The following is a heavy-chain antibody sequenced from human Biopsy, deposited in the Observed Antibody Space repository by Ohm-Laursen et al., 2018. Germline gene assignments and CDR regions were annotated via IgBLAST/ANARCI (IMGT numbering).Heavy chain of an antibody. D-gene: IGHD6-6*01. V-gene: IGHV1-8*01. CDR3: ARGYSRRVSIFEASIYWFDT. J-gene: IGHJ5*02. Sequence: ASVKASCKASGYSFSTYDVNWVRQARGQGLEWMGWMIPSSGKTGYAQRFQGRVTLTMNTSISTAYMELSGLRSEDTAVYFWARGYSRRVSIFEASIYWFDTWGQGTLVTVSS. CDR2: MIPSSGKT. CDR1: GYSFSTYD.